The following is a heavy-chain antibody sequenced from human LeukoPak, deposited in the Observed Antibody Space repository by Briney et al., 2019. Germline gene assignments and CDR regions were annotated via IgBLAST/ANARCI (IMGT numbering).Heavy chain of an antibody. Sequence: ASVKVSCTASGYTFTSYYMHWVRQAPGQGLEWMGIINPSGGSTSYAQKFQGRVTMTRDTSTSTVYMELSSLRSEDTAVYYCARGRTSVVVVAATDRDFDLWGRGTLVTVSS. D-gene: IGHD2-15*01. CDR2: INPSGGST. J-gene: IGHJ2*01. CDR3: ARGRTSVVVVAATDRDFDL. CDR1: GYTFTSYY. V-gene: IGHV1-46*01.